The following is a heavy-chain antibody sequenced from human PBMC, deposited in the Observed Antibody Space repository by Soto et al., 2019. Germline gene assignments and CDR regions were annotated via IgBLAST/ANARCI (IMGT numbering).Heavy chain of an antibody. Sequence: SETLSLTCTVSGGSISSGTHYWGWIRQPPGKGLEWIGSIYYSGSTYYNPSLKSRVTISVDTSKNQFSLKLTSVTAADTAVYYCARHYNKFSYYYMDVWGKGTTVTVSS. CDR3: ARHYNKFSYYYMDV. CDR1: GGSISSGTHY. D-gene: IGHD1-20*01. CDR2: IYYSGST. V-gene: IGHV4-39*01. J-gene: IGHJ6*03.